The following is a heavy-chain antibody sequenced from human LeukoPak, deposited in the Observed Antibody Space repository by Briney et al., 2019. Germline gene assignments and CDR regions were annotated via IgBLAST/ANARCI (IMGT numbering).Heavy chain of an antibody. CDR1: GGSVSSGSYY. J-gene: IGHJ4*02. Sequence: SETLSLTRTVSGGSVSSGSYYWSWIRQPPGKRLEWIGYIYYSGSTNYNPSLKSRVTISVDTSKNQFSLKLSSVTAADTAVYYCAREREERGYSYGYNYWGQGTLVTVSS. CDR3: AREREERGYSYGYNY. CDR2: IYYSGST. D-gene: IGHD5-18*01. V-gene: IGHV4-61*01.